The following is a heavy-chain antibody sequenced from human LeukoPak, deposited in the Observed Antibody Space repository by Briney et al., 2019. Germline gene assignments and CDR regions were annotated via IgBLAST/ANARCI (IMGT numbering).Heavy chain of an antibody. J-gene: IGHJ6*02. CDR3: AKSGGSYRYLHGYYYYYGMDV. V-gene: IGHV3-30*18. Sequence: GGSLRLSCAASGFTFSSYGMHWVRQAPGKGLEWVAVISYDGSNKYYADSVKGRFTISRDSSKNTLYLQMNSLRAEDTAVYYCAKSGGSYRYLHGYYYYYGMDVWGQGTTVTVSS. CDR2: ISYDGSNK. D-gene: IGHD3-16*02. CDR1: GFTFSSYG.